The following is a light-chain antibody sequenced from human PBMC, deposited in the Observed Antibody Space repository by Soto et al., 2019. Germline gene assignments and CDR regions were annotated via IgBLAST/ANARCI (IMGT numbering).Light chain of an antibody. Sequence: IVMTQSPATLSVSLGKRATLTCRASQSLSINYLAWYQQKPGQAPRLLIYAASSRAAGIPDRFSGSGSGTDFTLTISRLEPEDFAVYYCQQYASSPSTFGQGTKVDIK. CDR3: QQYASSPST. CDR2: AAS. V-gene: IGKV3-20*01. J-gene: IGKJ1*01. CDR1: QSLSINY.